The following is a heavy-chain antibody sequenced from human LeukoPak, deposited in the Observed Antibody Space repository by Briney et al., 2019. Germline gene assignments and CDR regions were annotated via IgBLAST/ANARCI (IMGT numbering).Heavy chain of an antibody. Sequence: GGSLRLSCAASGFTFSSYAMHWVRQAPGKGLEWVGRIKSKTDGGTTDYAAPVKGRFTISRDNPKNTLYLQMNSLRAEDTAVYYCAKRSAESSEYIDYWGQGTLVTVSS. J-gene: IGHJ4*02. D-gene: IGHD6-19*01. CDR1: GFTFSSYA. CDR3: AKRSAESSEYIDY. V-gene: IGHV3-15*01. CDR2: IKSKTDGGTT.